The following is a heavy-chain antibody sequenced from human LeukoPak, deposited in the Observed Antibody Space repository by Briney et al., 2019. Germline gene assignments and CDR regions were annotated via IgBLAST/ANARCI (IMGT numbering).Heavy chain of an antibody. J-gene: IGHJ4*02. CDR3: ATRSTGVAATFDS. D-gene: IGHD2-15*01. V-gene: IGHV4-34*12. CDR1: GGSFSGYY. Sequence: ASETLSLTCAVYGGSFSGYYWTWIRQSPGKGLEWIGEVIHGGSTNYNPSLKSRVTISADTSKNEFSLKLSSVTAADTAVYYCATRSTGVAATFDSWGQGALVTVSS. CDR2: VIHGGST.